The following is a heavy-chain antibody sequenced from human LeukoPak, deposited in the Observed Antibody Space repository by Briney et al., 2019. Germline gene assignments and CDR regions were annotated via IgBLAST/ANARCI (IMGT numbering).Heavy chain of an antibody. D-gene: IGHD2/OR15-2a*01. Sequence: ASVTVSCKASGYTFTDYYIHWVRQAPGQRLEWMGWINSNSGGTNYAQKFQGRVTMTRDTSISTAYIEVSRLTSDDTAVYYCVRQISSYWGQGTLVTVSS. CDR3: VRQISSY. V-gene: IGHV1-2*02. CDR2: INSNSGGT. CDR1: GYTFTDYY. J-gene: IGHJ1*01.